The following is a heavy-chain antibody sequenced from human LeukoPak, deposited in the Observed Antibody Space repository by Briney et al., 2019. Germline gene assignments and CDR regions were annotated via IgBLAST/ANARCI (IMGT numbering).Heavy chain of an antibody. CDR2: MYSSGST. CDR3: ARSGSGYLRYYFDY. Sequence: SETLSLTCTVSGGSISSSSYYWGWIRQPPGNGLEWIGSMYSSGSTYYNPSLKSRVTISVDTSKNQFSLKLSSVTAADTAVYYCARSGSGYLRYYFDYWGQGTLVTVSS. CDR1: GGSISSSSYY. D-gene: IGHD5-12*01. V-gene: IGHV4-39*07. J-gene: IGHJ4*02.